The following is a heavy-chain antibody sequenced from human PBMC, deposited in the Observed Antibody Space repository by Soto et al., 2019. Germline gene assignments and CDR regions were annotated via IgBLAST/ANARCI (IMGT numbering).Heavy chain of an antibody. D-gene: IGHD2-2*01. Sequence: GGSLRLSCAASGFPFSSYWMHWVRQAPGKGLVWVSRINSDGSSTSYADSVKGRFTISGDNAKNTLYLQMNSLRAEDTAVYYCARDRAGVGCSSTSCYYSAFDIWGQGTMVTVSS. CDR3: ARDRAGVGCSSTSCYYSAFDI. CDR2: INSDGSST. CDR1: GFPFSSYW. V-gene: IGHV3-74*01. J-gene: IGHJ3*02.